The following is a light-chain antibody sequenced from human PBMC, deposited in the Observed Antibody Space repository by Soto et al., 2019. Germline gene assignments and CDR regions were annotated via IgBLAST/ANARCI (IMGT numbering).Light chain of an antibody. V-gene: IGKV1-33*01. CDR3: HQYDDLPPA. Sequence: DIQMTPSPSSLSASVGDRVTITCQASQHISTYLNWFQQKPGKAPELLIYDASNLVPGVPSRFSGSGSGTDFTFTISGRQPEDIATYYCHQYDDLPPAFGPGTKVDI. J-gene: IGKJ3*01. CDR2: DAS. CDR1: QHISTY.